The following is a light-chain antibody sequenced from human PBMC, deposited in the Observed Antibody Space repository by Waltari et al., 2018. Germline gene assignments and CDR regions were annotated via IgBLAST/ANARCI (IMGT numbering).Light chain of an antibody. V-gene: IGLV2-14*03. CDR2: DVS. CDR1: SSDVGGYNY. Sequence: QSALTQPASVSESPGHSITISCTGTSSDVGGYNYVSWYQHPPGKAPKLMIYDVSHRPSGVSDRFSGSKSGNTASLTISGLQAEDEADYFCSSYTSISTWLFGGGTKLTVL. J-gene: IGLJ3*02. CDR3: SSYTSISTWL.